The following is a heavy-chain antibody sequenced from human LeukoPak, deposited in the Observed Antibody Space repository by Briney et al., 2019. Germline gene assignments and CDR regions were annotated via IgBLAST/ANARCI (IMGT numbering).Heavy chain of an antibody. CDR3: ASNSYGYFYWFDP. Sequence: ASVKVSCKASGGTFTSYAISWVRQAPGQGLEWMGGIIPIFGTANYAQTLQGRVTITADKSTSTAYMELSSLRSEDTAVYYCASNSYGYFYWFDPWGQGTLVTVSS. D-gene: IGHD5-18*01. CDR1: GGTFTSYA. J-gene: IGHJ5*02. CDR2: IIPIFGTA. V-gene: IGHV1-69*06.